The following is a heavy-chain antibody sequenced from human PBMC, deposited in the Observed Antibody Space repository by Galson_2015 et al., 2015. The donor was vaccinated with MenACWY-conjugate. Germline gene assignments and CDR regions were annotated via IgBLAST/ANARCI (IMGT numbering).Heavy chain of an antibody. CDR2: INDEGGSEK. CDR3: TRGNDGYGRFDP. CDR1: GFMFSSYW. J-gene: IGHJ5*02. D-gene: IGHD5-24*01. Sequence: SLRLSCAASGFMFSSYWMSWVRQAPGKGLEWVANINDEGGSEKYHVDSVKGRFSISRDNAKNTLYLQMNSLRGDDTAVYYCTRGNDGYGRFDPWGQGTLVTVSS. V-gene: IGHV3-7*01.